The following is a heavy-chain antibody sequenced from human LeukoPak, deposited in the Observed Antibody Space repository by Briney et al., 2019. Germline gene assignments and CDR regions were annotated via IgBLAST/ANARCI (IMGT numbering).Heavy chain of an antibody. CDR2: ISGSGGST. D-gene: IGHD3-3*01. CDR1: GFTFSSYA. V-gene: IGHV3-23*01. CDR3: ARFRADYGMDV. J-gene: IGHJ6*02. Sequence: AGGSLILSCAASGFTFSSYAMSWVRQAPGKGLEWVSAISGSGGSTYYADSVKGRFTISRDNSKNTLYLQMNSLRAEDAAVYYCARFRADYGMDVWGQGTAVTVSS.